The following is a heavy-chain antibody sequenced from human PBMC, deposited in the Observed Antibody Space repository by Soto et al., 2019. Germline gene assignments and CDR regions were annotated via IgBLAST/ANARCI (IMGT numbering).Heavy chain of an antibody. D-gene: IGHD6-13*01. CDR3: AKEGVASNLYHS. Sequence: SETLSLTCTVSGVSISTSYWNWIRQSPGKGLEWIGYIYYSGTTNYNPSLKSRVTISIDTSKSQFSLRLRSVTTADTAVYYCAKEGVASNLYHSWGQGTLVTLSS. CDR2: IYYSGTT. CDR1: GVSISTSY. V-gene: IGHV4-59*01. J-gene: IGHJ4*02.